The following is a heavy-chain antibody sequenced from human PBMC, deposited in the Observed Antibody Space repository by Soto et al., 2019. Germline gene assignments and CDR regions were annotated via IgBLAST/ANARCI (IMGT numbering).Heavy chain of an antibody. V-gene: IGHV5-51*01. D-gene: IGHD1-26*01. CDR2: IYPTDSDV. CDR3: ARQGSGTARPDY. J-gene: IGHJ4*02. Sequence: GESLKISCKASGYSFTTYWIGWVRQMPGKGLEWMGIIYPTDSDVRYSPSFQGQVTMSADKSISTAYLQWSSLKASDTAMYYCARQGSGTARPDYWGQGTLVTVSS. CDR1: GYSFTTYW.